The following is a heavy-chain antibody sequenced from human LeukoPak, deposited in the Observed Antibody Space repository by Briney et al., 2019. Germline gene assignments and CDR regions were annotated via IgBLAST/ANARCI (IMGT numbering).Heavy chain of an antibody. D-gene: IGHD1-20*01. V-gene: IGHV1-69*01. J-gene: IGHJ4*02. Sequence: SVKVSCKASGGTFSSYAISWVRQAPGQGLEWMGGIIPIFGTANYAQKFQGRVTITADDSTSTAYMELSSLRSEDTAVYYCARATRYNWHDRNPYYFDYWGQGTLVTVSS. CDR1: GGTFSSYA. CDR3: ARATRYNWHDRNPYYFDY. CDR2: IIPIFGTA.